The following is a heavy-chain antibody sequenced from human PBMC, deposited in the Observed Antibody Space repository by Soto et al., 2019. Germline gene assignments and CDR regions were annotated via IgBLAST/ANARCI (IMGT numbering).Heavy chain of an antibody. V-gene: IGHV3-23*01. CDR1: GFTFSTYA. J-gene: IGHJ4*02. Sequence: GGSLRLSCAASGFTFSTYAMTWVRQAPGKGLESVSGISDNGGRTYYADSVKGRFTISRDNSKNTLYLHMNSLRAGDTDIYHCARELPTTKPVATAFWAQGTLVNVSS. CDR2: ISDNGGRT. CDR3: ARELPTTKPVATAF. D-gene: IGHD6-19*01.